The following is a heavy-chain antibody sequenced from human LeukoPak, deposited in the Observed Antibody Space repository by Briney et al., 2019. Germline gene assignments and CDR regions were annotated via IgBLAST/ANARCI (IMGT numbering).Heavy chain of an antibody. CDR2: ILSDGSNK. J-gene: IGHJ4*02. V-gene: IGHV3-30*18. D-gene: IGHD5-12*01. CDR1: GFTFSSYG. CDR3: AKDRRGGGYDIDY. Sequence: GGSLRLSCAASGFTFSSYGMHWVRQAPGKGLEWVAVILSDGSNKYYADSVKGRFTISRDSSKNTLDLQMNSLRAEDTAVYHCAKDRRGGGYDIDYWGQGTLVTVSS.